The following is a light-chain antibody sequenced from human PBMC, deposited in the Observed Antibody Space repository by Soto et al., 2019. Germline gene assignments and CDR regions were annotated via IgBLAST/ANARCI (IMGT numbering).Light chain of an antibody. CDR1: SSDVGGYNY. V-gene: IGLV2-14*01. J-gene: IGLJ3*02. CDR2: EVS. Sequence: QSALTQPASVSGSPGQSITISCTGTSSDVGGYNYVSWYQQHPGKAPKLMIYEVSNRPSGVSNRFSGSKSGNTASLAISGLQAEDEANYYCPSYTSSSPGVFGGGTKLTVL. CDR3: PSYTSSSPGV.